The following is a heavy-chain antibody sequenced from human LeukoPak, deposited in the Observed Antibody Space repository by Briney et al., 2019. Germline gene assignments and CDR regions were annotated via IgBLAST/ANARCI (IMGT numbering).Heavy chain of an antibody. CDR1: GGSISSGGYY. D-gene: IGHD4-17*01. J-gene: IGHJ6*02. CDR3: ARDRRDYGDPISYGMDV. CDR2: IYYGGST. Sequence: SETLSLTCTVSGGSISSGGYYWSWIRQHPGKGLEWIGYIYYGGSTYYNPSLKSRVTISVDTSKNQFSLKLSSVTAADTAVYYCARDRRDYGDPISYGMDVWGQGTTVTVSS. V-gene: IGHV4-31*03.